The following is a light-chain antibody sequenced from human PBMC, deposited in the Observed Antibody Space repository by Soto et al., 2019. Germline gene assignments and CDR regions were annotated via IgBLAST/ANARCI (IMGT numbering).Light chain of an antibody. Sequence: QSALTQPASVSGSPGQSITISCTGTSSDVGGYNYVSWYQQHPGKAPKLLIYDVNNRPSGVSNRFSGSESGNTASLTISGLQAEDEADYYCTSYTTTSTVIFGGGTKVTVL. CDR2: DVN. J-gene: IGLJ2*01. CDR3: TSYTTTSTVI. V-gene: IGLV2-14*03. CDR1: SSDVGGYNY.